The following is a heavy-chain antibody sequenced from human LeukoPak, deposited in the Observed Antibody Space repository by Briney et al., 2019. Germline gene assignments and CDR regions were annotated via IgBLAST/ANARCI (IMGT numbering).Heavy chain of an antibody. CDR2: IGGDGRS. CDR1: AVTVSTTA. CDR3: AVDLHKWCFIDY. D-gene: IGHD2-15*01. Sequence: GGSLRLSCAAAAVTVSTTATNWVRQAPGKGLEWVSGIGGDGRSHYIDSVKGRFTISRDNSKNTLYLQMNSLRAEDTSMYYCAVDLHKWCFIDYGGQGTLVTVSS. J-gene: IGHJ4*02. V-gene: IGHV3-23*01.